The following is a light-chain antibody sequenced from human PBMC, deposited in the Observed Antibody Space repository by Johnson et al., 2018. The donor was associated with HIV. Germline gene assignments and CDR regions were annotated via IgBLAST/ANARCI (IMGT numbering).Light chain of an antibody. CDR3: GIWDASLSPLYV. V-gene: IGLV1-51*02. Sequence: QPVLTQPPSVSAAPGQKVTISCSGNSSNIENNYVSWYQQLPGTAPKLLIYENNKRPSGIPDRFSGSKSGATATLGITGLPTGDEADYYCGIWDASLSPLYVFGSGTTITVL. CDR2: ENN. CDR1: SSNIENNY. J-gene: IGLJ1*01.